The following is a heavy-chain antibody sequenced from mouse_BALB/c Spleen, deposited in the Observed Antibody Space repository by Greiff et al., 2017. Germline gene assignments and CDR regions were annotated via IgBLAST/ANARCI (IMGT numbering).Heavy chain of an antibody. CDR2: IDPANGNT. J-gene: IGHJ4*01. V-gene: IGHV1-39*01. Sequence: VQLQQSGPELEKPGASVKISCKASGYSFTGYNMNWVKQSNGKSLEWIGRIDPANGNTKYDPKFQGKATITADTSSNTAYLQLSSLTSEDTAVYYCARSGGSSFYYAMDYWGQGTSVTVSS. CDR3: ARSGGSSFYYAMDY. CDR1: GYSFTGYN. D-gene: IGHD1-1*01.